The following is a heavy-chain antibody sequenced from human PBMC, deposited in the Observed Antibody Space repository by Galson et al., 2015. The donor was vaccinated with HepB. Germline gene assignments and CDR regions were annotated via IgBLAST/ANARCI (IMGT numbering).Heavy chain of an antibody. V-gene: IGHV3-53*05. Sequence: SLRLSCAASGFFVSDNYMSWVRQAPGKGLEWVSVIYSGGTTYYADSVKGRFTISRANSKNTLYLQMNSLRAEDTAMYYCARDLSRGLYSSGYMDVWGKGTRSPSPQ. D-gene: IGHD3-22*01. CDR2: IYSGGTT. CDR1: GFFVSDNY. J-gene: IGHJ6*04. CDR3: ARDLSRGLYSSGYMDV.